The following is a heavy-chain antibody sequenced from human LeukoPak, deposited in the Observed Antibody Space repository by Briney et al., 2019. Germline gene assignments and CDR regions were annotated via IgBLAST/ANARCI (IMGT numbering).Heavy chain of an antibody. CDR2: IWYDGSNK. D-gene: IGHD4-23*01. CDR1: GFTFRSHG. V-gene: IGHV3-33*01. Sequence: GRSLRLSCAASGFTFRSHGMNWVRQAPGKGLEWVAVIWYDGSNKYYADSVKGRFTISRDRSKNTLHLQMNSLRAEDTAVYYCARARIRWAYDSTPLDYWGQGTLVTVSS. J-gene: IGHJ4*02. CDR3: ARARIRWAYDSTPLDY.